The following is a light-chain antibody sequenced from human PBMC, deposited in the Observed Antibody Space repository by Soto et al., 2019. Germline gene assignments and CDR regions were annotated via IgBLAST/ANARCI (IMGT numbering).Light chain of an antibody. J-gene: IGKJ2*01. V-gene: IGKV1-17*01. CDR2: SAS. CDR1: QDVRSD. CDR3: LQHDSLPST. Sequence: DIQMTQSPSSLSASVGHTVTITCRASQDVRSDLGWYQHKPGKAPKRLIYSASRLQGGVPSRFSGSGSGTEFTLTIGSLQPEDAATYYCLQHDSLPSTFGQGTRLE.